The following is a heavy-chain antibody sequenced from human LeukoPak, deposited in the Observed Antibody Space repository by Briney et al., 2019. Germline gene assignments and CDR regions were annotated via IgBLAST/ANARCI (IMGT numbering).Heavy chain of an antibody. D-gene: IGHD3-10*01. J-gene: IGHJ3*02. Sequence: ASVKVSCKASGGTLNSYAISWVRQAPGQGLEWMGWISAYNGNTNYAQKLQGRVTMTTDTSTSAAYMELRSLRSDDTAVYYCARVDSWFGELSPAFDIWGQGTMVTVSS. CDR3: ARVDSWFGELSPAFDI. V-gene: IGHV1-18*01. CDR2: ISAYNGNT. CDR1: GGTLNSYA.